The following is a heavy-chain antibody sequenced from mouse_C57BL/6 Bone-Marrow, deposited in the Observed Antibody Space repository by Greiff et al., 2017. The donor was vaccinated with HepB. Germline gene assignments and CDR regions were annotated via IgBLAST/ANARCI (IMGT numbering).Heavy chain of an antibody. D-gene: IGHD3-1*01. V-gene: IGHV1-72*01. CDR3: ARRGLQYAMDY. CDR1: GYTFTSYW. Sequence: QVQLKQPGAELVKPGASVKLSCKASGYTFTSYWMHWVKQRPGRGLEWIGRIDPNSGGTKYNEKFKSKATLTVDKPSSTAYMQLSSLTSEDSAVYYCARRGLQYAMDYWGQGTSVTVSS. CDR2: IDPNSGGT. J-gene: IGHJ4*01.